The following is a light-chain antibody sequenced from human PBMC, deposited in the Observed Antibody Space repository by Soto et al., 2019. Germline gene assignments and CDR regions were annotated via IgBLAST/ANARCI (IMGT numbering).Light chain of an antibody. Sequence: QSALTQPASVSGSPGQSITISCTGTSSDVGGYNYVSWYQQHPGKAPKLMIYDVSNRPSGVSNLFSGSKSGNTASLTISGLQAEDETDYYCSSYTSSSTLVGFGGGTKLTVL. V-gene: IGLV2-14*01. J-gene: IGLJ2*01. CDR2: DVS. CDR1: SSDVGGYNY. CDR3: SSYTSSSTLVG.